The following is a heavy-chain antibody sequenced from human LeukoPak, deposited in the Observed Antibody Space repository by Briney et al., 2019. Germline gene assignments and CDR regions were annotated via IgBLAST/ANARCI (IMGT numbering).Heavy chain of an antibody. CDR1: GFTLSNAW. CDR2: IKSKTSGETR. CDR3: GRVAITAPDRYWYFDL. V-gene: IGHV3-15*01. D-gene: IGHD6-13*01. Sequence: GGSLRLSCAASGFTLSNAWMNWVRQAPGKGLEWVGLIKSKTSGETRDYAAPVKGRFTISRDDSDNTLYLQMNSLKTEDTAVFYCGRVAITAPDRYWYFDLWGRGTLVTVSS. J-gene: IGHJ2*01.